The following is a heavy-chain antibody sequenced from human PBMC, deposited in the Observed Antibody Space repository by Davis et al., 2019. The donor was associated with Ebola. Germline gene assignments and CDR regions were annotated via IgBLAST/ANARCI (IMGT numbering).Heavy chain of an antibody. Sequence: MPGGSLRLSCIVSGGSIRSNSYYWGWIRQPTGKGLEWIASSHYSGSIYYNPSLQSRVTISVDTSKNQFSLRLSSVTAADTAVYYCAGHLYFTEVGEVVWFHPWGQGTLVTVSS. CDR1: GGSIRSNSYY. D-gene: IGHD1-26*01. CDR3: AGHLYFTEVGEVVWFHP. J-gene: IGHJ5*02. CDR2: SHYSGSI. V-gene: IGHV4-39*01.